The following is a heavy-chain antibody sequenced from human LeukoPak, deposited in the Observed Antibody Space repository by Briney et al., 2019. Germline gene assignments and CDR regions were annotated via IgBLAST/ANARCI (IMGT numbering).Heavy chain of an antibody. CDR2: INPNSGGT. V-gene: IGHV1-2*02. D-gene: IGHD2-2*01. CDR3: ARDPDDCSSTSCSP. CDR1: GYTFTTYG. Sequence: GASVKVSCKASGYTFTTYGLSWVRQAPGQGLEWLGWINPNSGGTNYAQKFQGRVTMTRDTSISTAYMELSSLRSEDTAVYYCARDPDDCSSTSCSPWGQGTLVTVSS. J-gene: IGHJ5*02.